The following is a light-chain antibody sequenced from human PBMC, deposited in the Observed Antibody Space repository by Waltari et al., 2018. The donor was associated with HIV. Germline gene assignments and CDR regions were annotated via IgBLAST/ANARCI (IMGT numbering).Light chain of an antibody. CDR2: TAS. CDR1: QDINFY. V-gene: IGKV1-9*01. CDR3: QQLTSYPRT. J-gene: IGKJ1*01. Sequence: DIQLTQSPSFLSASVGDRVTITCRASQDINFYLAWYQQKPGKAPKLLIYTASTLQSGVPSRFRGIRSGTEVTPTISRLQPEDFATYYCQQLTSYPRTFGRGTKVGIK.